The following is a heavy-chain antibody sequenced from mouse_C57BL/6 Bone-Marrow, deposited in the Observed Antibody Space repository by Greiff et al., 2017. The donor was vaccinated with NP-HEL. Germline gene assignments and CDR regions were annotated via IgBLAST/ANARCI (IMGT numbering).Heavy chain of an antibody. CDR2: ISNGGGST. Sequence: EVQGVESGGGLVQPGGSLKLSCAASGFTFSDYYMYWVRQTPEKRLEWVAYISNGGGSTYYPDTVKGRFTIARDNAKNTLYLQMSRLKSEDTAMYYCARHYGSSRYAMDYWGQGTSVTVSS. V-gene: IGHV5-12*01. CDR1: GFTFSDYY. CDR3: ARHYGSSRYAMDY. J-gene: IGHJ4*01. D-gene: IGHD1-1*01.